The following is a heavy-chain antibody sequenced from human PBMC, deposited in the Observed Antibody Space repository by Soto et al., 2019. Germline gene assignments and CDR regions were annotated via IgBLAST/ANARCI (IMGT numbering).Heavy chain of an antibody. CDR2: ISGSGGST. V-gene: IGHV3-23*01. D-gene: IGHD3-22*01. CDR3: AKGDWAMIVVVRWFDP. CDR1: GFTFSSYA. Sequence: GGSLRLSCAASGFTFSSYAMSWVRQAPGKGLEWVSAISGSGGSTYYADSVKGRFTISRDNSKNTLYLQMNSLRAEDTAVYYCAKGDWAMIVVVRWFDPWGQGTLVTVSS. J-gene: IGHJ5*02.